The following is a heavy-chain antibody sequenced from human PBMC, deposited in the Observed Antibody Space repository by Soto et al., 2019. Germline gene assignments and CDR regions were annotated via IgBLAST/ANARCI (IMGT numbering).Heavy chain of an antibody. V-gene: IGHV3-7*03. CDR1: GFTFSSYW. Sequence: EVQLVESGGGLVQPGGSLRLSCAASGFTFSSYWMSWVRQAPGKGLEWVANIKQDGSEKYYVDSVKGRFTISRDHAKNSLYLQMNSLRAEDTAVYYCARESAIAASWFDPWGQGTLVTVSS. CDR2: IKQDGSEK. D-gene: IGHD6-6*01. CDR3: ARESAIAASWFDP. J-gene: IGHJ5*02.